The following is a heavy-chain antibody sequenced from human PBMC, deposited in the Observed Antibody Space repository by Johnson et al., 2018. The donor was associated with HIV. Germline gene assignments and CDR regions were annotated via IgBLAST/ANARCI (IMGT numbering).Heavy chain of an antibody. Sequence: QVQLVESGGGVVQPGRSLRLSCAASGFTFSSYAMHWVRQAPGKGLEWVAVISYDGSNKYYADSVKGRFTISRDNSKNTMDLQMNSLRAEDTAVYYCARDRKYQLLLKLSSADAFDIWGQGTMVTVSS. CDR1: GFTFSSYA. V-gene: IGHV3-30*04. CDR3: ARDRKYQLLLKLSSADAFDI. J-gene: IGHJ3*02. CDR2: ISYDGSNK. D-gene: IGHD2-2*01.